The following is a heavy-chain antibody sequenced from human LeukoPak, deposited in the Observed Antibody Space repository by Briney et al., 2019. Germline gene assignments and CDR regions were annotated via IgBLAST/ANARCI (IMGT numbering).Heavy chain of an antibody. CDR3: ARHAASGYDLPFDY. V-gene: IGHV5-51*01. J-gene: IGHJ4*02. CDR2: IYPGDSDT. CDR1: GYGFSTYW. Sequence: GESLKISCKGSGYGFSTYWIGWVRQMPGEGLEWMGIIYPGDSDTRYSPSFQGQVTISADKSIRTAYLQWSSLKASDTAIYYCARHAASGYDLPFDYWGQGTLVTVSS. D-gene: IGHD5-12*01.